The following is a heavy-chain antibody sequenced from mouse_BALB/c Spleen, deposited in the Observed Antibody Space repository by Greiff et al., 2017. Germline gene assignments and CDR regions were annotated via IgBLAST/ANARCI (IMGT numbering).Heavy chain of an antibody. V-gene: IGHV3-2*02. CDR2: ISYSGST. CDR3: ARCPIYYDYDGAMDY. Sequence: EVQGVESGPGLVKPSQSLSLTCTVTGYSITSDYAWNWIRQFPGNKLEWMGYISYSGSTSYNPSLKSRISITRDTSKNQFFLQLNSVTTEDTATYYCARCPIYYDYDGAMDYWGQGTSVTVSS. J-gene: IGHJ4*01. D-gene: IGHD2-4*01. CDR1: GYSITSDYA.